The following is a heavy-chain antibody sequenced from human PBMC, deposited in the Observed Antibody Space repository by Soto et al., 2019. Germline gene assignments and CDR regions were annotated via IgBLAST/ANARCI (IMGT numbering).Heavy chain of an antibody. D-gene: IGHD1-1*01. CDR2: IYYSGST. J-gene: IGHJ5*02. V-gene: IGHV4-39*01. Sequence: SETLSLTCTVSGGSISSSSYYWGWIRQPPGKGLEWIGSIYYSGSTYYNPSLKSRVTISVDTSKNQFSLKLSSVTAADTAVYYCARHRYLERRKANWFDPWGQGTLVTVSS. CDR1: GGSISSSSYY. CDR3: ARHRYLERRKANWFDP.